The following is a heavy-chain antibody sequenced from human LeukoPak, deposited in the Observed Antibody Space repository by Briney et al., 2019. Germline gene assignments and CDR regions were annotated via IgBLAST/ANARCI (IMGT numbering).Heavy chain of an antibody. V-gene: IGHV3-74*01. CDR2: INPDGTQT. D-gene: IGHD4-11*01. CDR1: GITFNIYW. CDR3: VNHNYKDSFVGG. Sequence: PGGSLRLSCEASGITFNIYWMHWVRQAPGKGLVWVSRINPDGTQTDYADSVKGRFTISRDNAKSTLYLQMNSLRVEDAAVYFCVNHNYKDSFVGGGGQGTLVTVST. J-gene: IGHJ4*02.